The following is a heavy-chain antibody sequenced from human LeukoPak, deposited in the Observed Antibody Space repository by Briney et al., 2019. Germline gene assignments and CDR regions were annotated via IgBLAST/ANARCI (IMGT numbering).Heavy chain of an antibody. J-gene: IGHJ5*02. Sequence: SQTLSLTCTVSGGSISSGGYYWSWIRQHPGKGLEWIGYIYYSGSTYYNPSLKSRVTISVDMSKNQFSLKLSSVTAADTAVYYCARGWNRIAVSPFDPWGQGTLVTVSS. CDR3: ARGWNRIAVSPFDP. D-gene: IGHD6-19*01. CDR2: IYYSGST. CDR1: GGSISSGGYY. V-gene: IGHV4-31*03.